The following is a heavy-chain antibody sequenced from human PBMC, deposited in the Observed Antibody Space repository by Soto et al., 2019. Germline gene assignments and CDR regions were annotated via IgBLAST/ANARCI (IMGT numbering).Heavy chain of an antibody. Sequence: GESLKISCKGSGYSFTSYWISWVRQMPGKGLEWMGRIDPGDSYTNYSPSFQGHVTISADKSISTAYLQWSSLKASDTAMYYCASGSYRREEWYYGMDVWGQGTTVTVSS. V-gene: IGHV5-10-1*01. D-gene: IGHD1-26*01. CDR2: IDPGDSYT. J-gene: IGHJ6*02. CDR3: ASGSYRREEWYYGMDV. CDR1: GYSFTSYW.